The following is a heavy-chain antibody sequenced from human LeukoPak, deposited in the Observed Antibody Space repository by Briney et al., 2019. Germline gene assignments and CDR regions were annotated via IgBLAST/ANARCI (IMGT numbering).Heavy chain of an antibody. D-gene: IGHD6-19*01. V-gene: IGHV4-39*07. J-gene: IGHJ4*02. Sequence: WVRQGPGKGLEWIGSIYYSGSAYYNPSLKSRVTISVDTSKNQFSLKLSSVTAADTAVYYCARDSSGWDYYFDYWGQGTLVTVSS. CDR3: ARDSSGWDYYFDY. CDR2: IYYSGSA.